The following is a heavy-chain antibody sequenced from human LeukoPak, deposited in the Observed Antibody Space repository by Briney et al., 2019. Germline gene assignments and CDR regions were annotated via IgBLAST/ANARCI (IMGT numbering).Heavy chain of an antibody. CDR3: VSLDGVYYYHMDV. J-gene: IGHJ6*02. Sequence: GGSLRLSCAASGFTFSNYMMHWVRQAPGKGLVWVSRISPDGNSATYADSVKGRFTISRDNAKNTLYLQMNSLRAEDSAVYYCVSLDGVYYYHMDVWGQGTTVIVSS. CDR1: GFTFSNYM. D-gene: IGHD3/OR15-3a*01. CDR2: ISPDGNSA. V-gene: IGHV3-74*03.